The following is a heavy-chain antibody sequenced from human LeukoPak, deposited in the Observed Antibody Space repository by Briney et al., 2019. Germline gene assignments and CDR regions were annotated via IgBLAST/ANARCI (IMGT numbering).Heavy chain of an antibody. CDR1: GFTFSTYG. J-gene: IGHJ4*02. CDR3: ARGSGYCSGGSCPSLYY. Sequence: GGSLRLSCAASGFTFSTYGIHWVRQAPGKGLEWVAVISYDGSDKYYADSVKGRFTISRDNSKNSLYLQMNSLRAEDTAVYYCARGSGYCSGGSCPSLYYWGQGTLVTVSS. D-gene: IGHD2-15*01. V-gene: IGHV3-30*03. CDR2: ISYDGSDK.